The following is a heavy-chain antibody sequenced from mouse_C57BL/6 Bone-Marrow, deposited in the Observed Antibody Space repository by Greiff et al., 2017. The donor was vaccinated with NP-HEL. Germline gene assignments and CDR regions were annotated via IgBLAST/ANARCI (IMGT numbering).Heavy chain of an antibody. CDR2: IDPDTGGT. Sequence: VQLQQSGAELVRPGASVPLSCTASGYPFPDYSMHCVEHTPFHGLDWIGAIDPDTGGTAYNQKFKVKAILTADKSSSTAYMELRSLTAEDYAVYYCTSHYTDWGQGTTLTVTS. J-gene: IGHJ2*01. CDR3: TSHYTD. V-gene: IGHV1-15*01. CDR1: GYPFPDYS. D-gene: IGHD1-1*01.